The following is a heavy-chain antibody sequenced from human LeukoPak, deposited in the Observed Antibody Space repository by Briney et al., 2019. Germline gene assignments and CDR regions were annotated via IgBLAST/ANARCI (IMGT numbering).Heavy chain of an antibody. Sequence: GGSLRLSCAASGFSTRTYSMGWVRQAPGKGLEWVSYIGSTSIYADSVKGRFTISRDNAKNTLYLQMNSLRAEDTAVYYCARDGPPAGAGDFDYWGQGNQVTVSS. CDR3: ARDGPPAGAGDFDY. CDR2: IGSTSI. CDR1: GFSTRTYS. V-gene: IGHV3-48*01. D-gene: IGHD2-2*01. J-gene: IGHJ4*02.